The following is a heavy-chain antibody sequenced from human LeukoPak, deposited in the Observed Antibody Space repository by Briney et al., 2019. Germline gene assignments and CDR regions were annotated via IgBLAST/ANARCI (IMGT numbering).Heavy chain of an antibody. D-gene: IGHD5-24*01. Sequence: GASVKVSCKASGGTFSSYAISWVRQAPGQGLEWMGRIIPILGIANYAQKFQGRVTITADKSTSTAYMELSSLRSEDTAVYYCARAGRDSYNSGHRYFDYWGQGTLVIVSS. J-gene: IGHJ4*02. V-gene: IGHV1-69*04. CDR3: ARAGRDSYNSGHRYFDY. CDR1: GGTFSSYA. CDR2: IIPILGIA.